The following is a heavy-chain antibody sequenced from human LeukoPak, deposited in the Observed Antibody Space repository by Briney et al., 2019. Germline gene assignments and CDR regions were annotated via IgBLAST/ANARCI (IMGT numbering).Heavy chain of an antibody. CDR1: GFIFNDYG. CDR3: ATGYDFWSGLDY. J-gene: IGHJ4*02. CDR2: INWNGDRT. Sequence: GGSLRLSCAASGFIFNDYGMSWVRQAPGKGLEWVSGINWNGDRTGYADSVKGRFTISRDNAKNSLYLQMNSLRAEDTAVCYCATGYDFWSGLDYWGQGTLVTVSS. V-gene: IGHV3-20*04. D-gene: IGHD3-3*01.